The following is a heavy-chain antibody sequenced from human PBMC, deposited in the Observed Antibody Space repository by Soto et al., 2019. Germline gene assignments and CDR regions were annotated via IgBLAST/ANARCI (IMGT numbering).Heavy chain of an antibody. CDR2: MNPYSGGT. D-gene: IGHD5-12*01. J-gene: IGHJ4*02. CDR1: GYTFTDYY. V-gene: IGHV1-2*06. CDR3: ARGGNSGYYYE. Sequence: QVQLVQSGSEVKKPGASVQVSCKASGYTFTDYYMHWVRQAPGQGLEWMGRMNPYSGGTKFAQKFQGRVTMTRDTSIRIAYMELSRLRYDDTAVYYCARGGNSGYYYEWGQGTLVTVSS.